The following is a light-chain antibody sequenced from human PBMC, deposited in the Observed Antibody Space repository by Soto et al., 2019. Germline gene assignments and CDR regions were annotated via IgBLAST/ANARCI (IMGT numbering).Light chain of an antibody. CDR1: QDIAGY. Sequence: IQETKTPADGCVAEEGRVSSTCRASQDIAGYLAWYQHKPGRAPELLIHAASSLQSGVPSRFSGSGSGTEFTLTISSLRTEDFAPYYSLRVSTYPLTYGQGTRLEIK. J-gene: IGKJ5*01. CDR2: AAS. V-gene: IGKV1D-12*01. CDR3: LRVSTYPLT.